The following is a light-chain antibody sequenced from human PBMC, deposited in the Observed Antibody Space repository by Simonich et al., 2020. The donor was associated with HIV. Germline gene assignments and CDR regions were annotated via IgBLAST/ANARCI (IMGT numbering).Light chain of an antibody. CDR1: QSVSSY. J-gene: IGKJ1*01. CDR3: QQRSNWPWT. V-gene: IGKV3-11*01. Sequence: EIVLTQSPATLSLSPGERATLSCRASQSVSSYLAWYQQKPVQATRLLIYDASNRATGIPARFSGSGSGTDFTLTISSLEPEDFAVYYCQQRSNWPWTFGQGTKVEIK. CDR2: DAS.